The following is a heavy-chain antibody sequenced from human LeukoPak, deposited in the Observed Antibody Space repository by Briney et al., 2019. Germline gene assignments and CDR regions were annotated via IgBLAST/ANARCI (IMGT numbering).Heavy chain of an antibody. J-gene: IGHJ4*02. V-gene: IGHV3-21*01. Sequence: PGGSLRLSCAASGFTFSSYSMNWVRQAPGKGLEWVSSISSSSSYIYYADSVKGRFTISRDNAKNSLYLQMNSLRAEDTAVYYCARAERLSYGPKYDFDYWGQGTLVTVSS. D-gene: IGHD5-18*01. CDR3: ARAERLSYGPKYDFDY. CDR1: GFTFSSYS. CDR2: ISSSSSYI.